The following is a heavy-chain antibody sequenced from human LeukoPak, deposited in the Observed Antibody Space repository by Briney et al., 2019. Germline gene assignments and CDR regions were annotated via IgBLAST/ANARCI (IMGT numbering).Heavy chain of an antibody. V-gene: IGHV5-51*01. Sequence: GESLQISCKGSGSSFTSYWIGWVRQMPGKGLEGMGIIYPGDSDTRYSPSFQGQVTISADKSISTAYLQWSSLKASDTAMYYCARSSYGGNSNYYFDYWGQGTLVTVSS. CDR2: IYPGDSDT. J-gene: IGHJ4*02. CDR1: GSSFTSYW. CDR3: ARSSYGGNSNYYFDY. D-gene: IGHD4-23*01.